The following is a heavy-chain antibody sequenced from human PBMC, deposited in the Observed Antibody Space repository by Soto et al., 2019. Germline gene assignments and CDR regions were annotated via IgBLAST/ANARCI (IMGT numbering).Heavy chain of an antibody. CDR1: GFTFNNKW. V-gene: IGHV3-74*01. D-gene: IGHD1-26*01. CDR3: ARGGAMGVDY. J-gene: IGHJ4*02. Sequence: GESLKISCTASGFTFNNKWMHWVRQAPGKGLVWLSRIDGAAATTNYADSVKGRFTISRDNAKNIVFLHVNGLTDEDTAVYYCARGGAMGVDYWGQGTLVTVSS. CDR2: IDGAAATT.